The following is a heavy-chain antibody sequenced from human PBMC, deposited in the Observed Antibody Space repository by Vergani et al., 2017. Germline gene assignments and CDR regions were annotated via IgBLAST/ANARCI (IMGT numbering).Heavy chain of an antibody. D-gene: IGHD3-16*01. Sequence: VQLVETGGGLVQPGGSLRLSCAASGFTFSSYSMNWVRQAPGKGLEWVAFIRYDGSNKYYADSVKGRFTISRDNSKNTLYLQMNSLRAEDTAVYYCHRGGVPVDYWGQGTLVTVSS. J-gene: IGHJ4*02. CDR1: GFTFSSYS. CDR2: IRYDGSNK. CDR3: HRGGVPVDY. V-gene: IGHV3-30*02.